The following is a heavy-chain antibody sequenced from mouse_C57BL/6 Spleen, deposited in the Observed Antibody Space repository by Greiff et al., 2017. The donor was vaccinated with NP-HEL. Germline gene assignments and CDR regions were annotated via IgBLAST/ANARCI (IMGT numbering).Heavy chain of an antibody. CDR3: TGSPHYYGSSYDYAMDY. CDR2: IRLKSDNYAT. J-gene: IGHJ4*01. Sequence: EVMLVESGGGLVQPGGSMKLSCVASGFTFSNYWMNWVRQSPEKGLEWVAQIRLKSDNYATHYAESVKGRFTISRDDSKSSVYLQMNNLRAEDTGIYYCTGSPHYYGSSYDYAMDYWGQGTSVTVSS. D-gene: IGHD1-1*01. CDR1: GFTFSNYW. V-gene: IGHV6-3*01.